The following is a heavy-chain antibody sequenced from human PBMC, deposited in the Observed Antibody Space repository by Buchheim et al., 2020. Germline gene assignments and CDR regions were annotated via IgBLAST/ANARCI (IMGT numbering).Heavy chain of an antibody. V-gene: IGHV3-23*01. CDR3: AKDREFYSSSWSFDY. CDR1: GFTFNNYA. D-gene: IGHD6-13*01. CDR2: ISGSGHST. Sequence: EVQLLESGGGLVQPGGSLRLSCAASGFTFNNYAINWVRQAPGKGLEWVSAISGSGHSTYYADSVKGRFSISRDNSRNTMYLQMNSLRGEDTALYYCAKDREFYSSSWSFDYWGQGT. J-gene: IGHJ4*02.